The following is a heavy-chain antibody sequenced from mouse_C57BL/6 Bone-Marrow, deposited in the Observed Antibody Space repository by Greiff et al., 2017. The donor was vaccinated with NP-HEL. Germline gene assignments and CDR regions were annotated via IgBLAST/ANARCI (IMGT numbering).Heavy chain of an antibody. J-gene: IGHJ1*03. CDR2: IDPSDSYT. CDR3: ARRYGSRGGYFDV. Sequence: QVQLQQPGAELVMPGASVKLSCKASGYTFTSYWMHWVKQRPGQGLEWIGEIDPSDSYTNYNQKFKGKSTLTVDKSSSTAYMQLSSLTSEDSAVYYCARRYGSRGGYFDVWGTGTTVTVSS. D-gene: IGHD1-1*01. V-gene: IGHV1-69*01. CDR1: GYTFTSYW.